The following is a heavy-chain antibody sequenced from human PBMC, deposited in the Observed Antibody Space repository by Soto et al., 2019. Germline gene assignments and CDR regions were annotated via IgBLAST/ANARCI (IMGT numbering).Heavy chain of an antibody. CDR1: GGTFSSYA. CDR3: AREWVVVVSPYYYYGMDV. D-gene: IGHD2-15*01. CDR2: IIPIFGTA. J-gene: IGHJ6*02. Sequence: QVQLVQSGAEVKKPGSSVKVSCKASGGTFSSYAISWVRQAPGQGLEWMGGIIPIFGTANYAQKFQGRVTITADESTCTAYIELGSLRSEDTAVYYCAREWVVVVSPYYYYGMDVGGQGTTVTVSS. V-gene: IGHV1-69*01.